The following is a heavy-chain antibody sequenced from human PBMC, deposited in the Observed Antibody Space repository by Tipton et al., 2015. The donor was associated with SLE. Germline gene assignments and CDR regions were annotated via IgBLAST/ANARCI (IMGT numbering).Heavy chain of an antibody. V-gene: IGHV3-30*02. CDR2: IRYDGSNK. CDR1: GFTFSSYG. J-gene: IGHJ3*02. D-gene: IGHD3-16*01. Sequence: SLRLSCAASGFTFSSYGMHWVRQAPGKGLEWVAFIRYDGSNKYYADSVKGRFTISRDNSKNTLYLQMNSLRAEDTAVYYCAREWGDAFDIWGQGTMVTVSS. CDR3: AREWGDAFDI.